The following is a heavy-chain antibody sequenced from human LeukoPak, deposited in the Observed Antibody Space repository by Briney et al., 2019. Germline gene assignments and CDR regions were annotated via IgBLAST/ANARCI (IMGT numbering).Heavy chain of an antibody. CDR2: IIPILGIA. D-gene: IGHD2-2*01. V-gene: IGHV1-69*04. J-gene: IGHJ4*02. Sequence: ASVKVSCKASGGTFSSYAISWVRQAPGQGLEWMGRIIPILGIANYAQKFQGRDTITADKSTSTAYMELSSLRSEDTAVYYCAREGEDIVVVPAAAEVHYFDYWGQGTLVTVSS. CDR3: AREGEDIVVVPAAAEVHYFDY. CDR1: GGTFSSYA.